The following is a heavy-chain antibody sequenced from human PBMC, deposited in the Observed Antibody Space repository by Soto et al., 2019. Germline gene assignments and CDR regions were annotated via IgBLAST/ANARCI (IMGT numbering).Heavy chain of an antibody. V-gene: IGHV1-3*01. CDR1: GYTFTGYA. CDR2: INGGNGDT. CDR3: ARGYCSSTSCQYYFDY. D-gene: IGHD2-2*01. Sequence: QVQLVQSGTEVKKPGASVKVSCKASGYTFTGYAIHWVRQAPGQRLEWMGWINGGNGDTKYSQKFQSRVTITRDTSASTAYMELSSLGSEDTALYHCARGYCSSTSCQYYFDYWGQGTLVTASS. J-gene: IGHJ4*02.